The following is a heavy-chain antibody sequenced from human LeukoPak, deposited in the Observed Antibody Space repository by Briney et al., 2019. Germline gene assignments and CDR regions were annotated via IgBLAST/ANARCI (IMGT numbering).Heavy chain of an antibody. CDR2: INPNSGGT. CDR3: ARNIVATIKRVYYYYYMDV. J-gene: IGHJ6*03. D-gene: IGHD5-12*01. Sequence: VASVKVSCKASGYTFTGYYMHWVRQAPGQGLEWMGWINPNSGGTNYAQKLQGRVTMTTDTSTSTAYMELRSLRSDDTAVYYCARNIVATIKRVYYYYYMDVWGKGTTVTISS. CDR1: GYTFTGYY. V-gene: IGHV1-2*02.